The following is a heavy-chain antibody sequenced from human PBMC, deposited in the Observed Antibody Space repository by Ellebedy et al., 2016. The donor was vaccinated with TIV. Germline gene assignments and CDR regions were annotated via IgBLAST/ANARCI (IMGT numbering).Heavy chain of an antibody. D-gene: IGHD3-22*01. CDR3: ARGHYYYGSSGYFVN. J-gene: IGHJ4*02. Sequence: SETLSLXXTVSGFSIRSGGYYYSWIRQYPGKGLDWIGFIYYSGTTYYNPSLKSRVTISVDTSKNQFSLRLSSVTAADTAVYYCARGHYYYGSSGYFVNWGQGTLVTVSS. CDR1: GFSIRSGGYY. V-gene: IGHV4-31*03. CDR2: IYYSGTT.